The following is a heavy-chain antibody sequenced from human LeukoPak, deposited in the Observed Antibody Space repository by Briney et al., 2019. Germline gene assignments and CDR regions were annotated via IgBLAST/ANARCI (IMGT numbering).Heavy chain of an antibody. CDR1: GYTFTGYY. J-gene: IGHJ4*02. CDR3: ARIRLTAAGNQPLDY. Sequence: SVKVSCKASGYTFTGYYMHWVRQAPGQGLEWMGWINPNSGGTIYAQNFQGRVTMTRDTSISTAYMELSSLRSDDTAVYYCARIRLTAAGNQPLDYWGQGTLVTVYS. D-gene: IGHD6-13*01. CDR2: INPNSGGT. V-gene: IGHV1-2*02.